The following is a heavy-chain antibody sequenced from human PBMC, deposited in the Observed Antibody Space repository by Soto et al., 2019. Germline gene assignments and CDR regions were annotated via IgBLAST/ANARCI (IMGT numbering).Heavy chain of an antibody. J-gene: IGHJ4*02. D-gene: IGHD1-26*01. Sequence: SETLSLTCTVSGGSIGYYYWNWIRQPPGKGLEWLGYIFYSGSANYNPSLKSRVTISVDTSKNQFSLKLTSVTAADTAIYYCARGGAWTSPSFDYWGQGTLVTVSS. CDR3: ARGGAWTSPSFDY. CDR1: GGSIGYYY. V-gene: IGHV4-59*01. CDR2: IFYSGSA.